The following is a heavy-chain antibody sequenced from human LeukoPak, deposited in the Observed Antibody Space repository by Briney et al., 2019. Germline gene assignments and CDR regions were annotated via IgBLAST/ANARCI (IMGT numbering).Heavy chain of an antibody. Sequence: GGSLRLSCAAPGFMFHDYAIHWVRQAPGKGLEWVSLISGDGGSTFYADSVKGRFTISRDSAKNSLYLQMNSLRAEDTAVYYCARVTDGYNSDYWGQGTLVTVSS. CDR3: ARVTDGYNSDY. CDR2: ISGDGGST. V-gene: IGHV3-43*02. D-gene: IGHD5-24*01. J-gene: IGHJ4*02. CDR1: GFMFHDYA.